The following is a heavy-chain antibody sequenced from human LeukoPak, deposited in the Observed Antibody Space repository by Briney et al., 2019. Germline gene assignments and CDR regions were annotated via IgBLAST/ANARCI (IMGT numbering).Heavy chain of an antibody. J-gene: IGHJ6*02. CDR2: ISAYNGNT. V-gene: IGHV1-18*01. CDR1: GGTFSSYA. CDR3: ARDSPKAYYYGMDV. Sequence: GASVKVSCKASGGTFSSYAISWVRQAPGQGLEWMGWISAYNGNTNYAQKLQGRVTMTTDTSTSTAYMELRSLRSDDTAVYYCARDSPKAYYYGMDVWGQGTTVTVSS.